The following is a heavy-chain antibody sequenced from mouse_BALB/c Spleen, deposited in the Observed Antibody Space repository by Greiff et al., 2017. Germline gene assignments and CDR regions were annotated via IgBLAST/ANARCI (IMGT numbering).Heavy chain of an antibody. CDR1: GFAFSSYD. V-gene: IGHV5-12-1*01. J-gene: IGHJ3*01. CDR3: TNMITTTWFAY. Sequence: EVHLVESGGGLVKPGGSLKLSCAASGFAFSSYDMSWVRQTPEKRLEWVAYISSGGGSTYYPDTVKGRFTISRDNAKNTLYLQMSSLKSEDTAMYYCTNMITTTWFAYWGQGTLVTVSA. D-gene: IGHD2-4*01. CDR2: ISSGGGST.